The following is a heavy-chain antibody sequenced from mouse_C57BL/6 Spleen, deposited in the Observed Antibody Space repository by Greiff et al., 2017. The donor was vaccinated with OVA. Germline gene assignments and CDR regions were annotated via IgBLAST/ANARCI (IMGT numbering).Heavy chain of an antibody. Sequence: QVQLQQPGAELVKPGASVKMSCKASGYTFTSYWITWVKQRPGQGLEWIGDIYPGSGSTNYNEKFKSKATLTVDTSSSTAYMQLSSLTSEDSAVYYCARKGDWDEDFDYWGQGTTLTVSS. CDR1: GYTFTSYW. V-gene: IGHV1-55*01. CDR3: ARKGDWDEDFDY. CDR2: IYPGSGST. J-gene: IGHJ2*01. D-gene: IGHD4-1*01.